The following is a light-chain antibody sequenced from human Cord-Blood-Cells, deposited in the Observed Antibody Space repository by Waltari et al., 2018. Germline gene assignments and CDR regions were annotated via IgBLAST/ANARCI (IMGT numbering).Light chain of an antibody. CDR2: GAS. CDR3: QQYNNWPPLT. J-gene: IGKJ4*01. V-gene: IGKV3-15*01. Sequence: EIVMTQYPATLSVSPGERATLSCRASQSVSSNLAWYQQKPGQAPRLLIYGASTRATGIPARFSGSGSETEFTLTISSLQSEDFAVYYCQQYNNWPPLTFGGGTKVEIK. CDR1: QSVSSN.